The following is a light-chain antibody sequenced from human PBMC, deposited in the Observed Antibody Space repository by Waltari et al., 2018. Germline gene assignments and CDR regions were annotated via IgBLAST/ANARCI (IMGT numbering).Light chain of an antibody. CDR1: SSNIGAGFD. CDR3: QSYDTNWGV. Sequence: QPVLTQPPSVSGAPGQRITISCTGNSSNIGAGFDVHWFQQLPVTAPKLLIYDNTHRPSGFPYRFSGSKSDTSAALVITGLQAEDEAYYYCQSYDTNWGVFGGGTKLTVL. CDR2: DNT. V-gene: IGLV1-40*01. J-gene: IGLJ2*01.